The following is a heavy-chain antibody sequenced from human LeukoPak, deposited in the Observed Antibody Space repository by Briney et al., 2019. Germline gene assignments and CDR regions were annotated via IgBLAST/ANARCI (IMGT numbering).Heavy chain of an antibody. V-gene: IGHV4-59*08. Sequence: SEILSLTCTVSGGSISSYYWSWIRQPPGKGLEWIGYIYSSGSTNYNPSLKSRVTMSVDTSKNQFSLKLSSVTAADTAVYYCASSYYDFWSGYYDAFDIWGQGTMVTVSS. CDR3: ASSYYDFWSGYYDAFDI. D-gene: IGHD3-3*01. CDR2: IYSSGST. J-gene: IGHJ3*02. CDR1: GGSISSYY.